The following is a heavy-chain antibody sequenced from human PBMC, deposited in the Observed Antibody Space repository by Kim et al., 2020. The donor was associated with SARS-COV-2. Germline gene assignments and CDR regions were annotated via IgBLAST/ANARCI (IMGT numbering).Heavy chain of an antibody. CDR1: GYIVSNYG. D-gene: IGHD1-26*01. CDR3: AREIVPGSYYFDC. J-gene: IGHJ4*02. CDR2: ISAYKGNT. V-gene: IGHV1-18*01. Sequence: ASVKVSCQASGYIVSNYGITWVRQAPGQGLEWIGWISAYKGNTNYARKVRGRLTLTTDTSTNTAYMELRSLTSDDTALYYCAREIVPGSYYFDCWGQGALVTVSS.